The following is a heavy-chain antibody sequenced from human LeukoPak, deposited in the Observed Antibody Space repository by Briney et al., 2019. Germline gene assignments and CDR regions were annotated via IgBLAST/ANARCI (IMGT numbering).Heavy chain of an antibody. J-gene: IGHJ3*02. CDR2: ISSSGSTI. V-gene: IGHV3-48*03. D-gene: IGHD6-13*01. CDR1: RFTFSSYE. CDR3: AREAAADVFGI. Sequence: SGGSLRLSCAASRFTFSSYEMNWVRQTPGKGLEWVSYISSSGSTISYADSVKGRFTISRDNAKNSLYLQMNSLRADDTAVYYCAREAAADVFGIWGQGTMVTVSS.